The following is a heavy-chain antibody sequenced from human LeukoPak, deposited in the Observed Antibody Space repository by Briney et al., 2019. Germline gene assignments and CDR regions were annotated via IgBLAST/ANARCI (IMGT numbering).Heavy chain of an antibody. CDR3: ARLLWFGELLSTGWFDP. CDR2: IYYSGST. Sequence: SETLSLTCTVSGGSISSYYWSWIRQPPGKGLEWIGYIYYSGSTNYSPSLKSRVTISVDTSKNQFSLKLSSVTAADTAVYYCARLLWFGELLSTGWFDPWGQGTLVTVSS. J-gene: IGHJ5*02. D-gene: IGHD3-10*01. V-gene: IGHV4-59*08. CDR1: GGSISSYY.